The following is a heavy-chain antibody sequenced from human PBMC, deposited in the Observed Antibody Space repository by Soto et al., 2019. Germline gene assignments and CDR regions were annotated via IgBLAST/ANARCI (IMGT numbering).Heavy chain of an antibody. CDR2: ISYDGTNK. J-gene: IGHJ5*02. V-gene: IGHV3-30-3*01. CDR3: ARAPCSSISCYPSNWFDP. D-gene: IGHD2-2*01. Sequence: QVQLVESGGSVVQPGRSLRLSCAASGFTFSSYAMHWVRQAPGKGLEWVAVISYDGTNKYYPDSVKGRFTISRDNSKNTLYLQMNSLRTEYTAVYYCARAPCSSISCYPSNWFDPWGQGTLVTVSS. CDR1: GFTFSSYA.